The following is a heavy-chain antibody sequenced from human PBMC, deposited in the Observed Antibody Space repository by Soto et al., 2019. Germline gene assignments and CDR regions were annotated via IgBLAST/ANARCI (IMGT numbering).Heavy chain of an antibody. V-gene: IGHV1-69*01. CDR3: ARGVPYCSGGSCYFYDY. CDR1: GGTFSSYA. J-gene: IGHJ4*02. Sequence: QVQLVQSGAEVKKPGSSVKVSCKASGGTFSSYAISWVRQAPGQGLEWMGGIIPIFGTANYAQKFQGRVTITADEPTSTAYRELSSLRSEDTAVYYCARGVPYCSGGSCYFYDYWGQGTLVTVSS. CDR2: IIPIFGTA. D-gene: IGHD2-15*01.